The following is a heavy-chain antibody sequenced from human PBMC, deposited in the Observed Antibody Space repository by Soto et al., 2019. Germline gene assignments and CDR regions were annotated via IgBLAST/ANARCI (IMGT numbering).Heavy chain of an antibody. J-gene: IGHJ4*02. CDR1: GFSFSSYA. V-gene: IGHV3-33*01. D-gene: IGHD3-16*02. CDR3: ASGFDYIWGTYRTKEESY. CDR2: IWHDGTNK. Sequence: QAQLVESGGGVVQPGRSLRLSCAASGFSFSSYAMYWVRQAPGKGLEWVATIWHDGTNKYYADSVKGRFTISRDNSKKTVFLQMNSLRDEDTAVYYCASGFDYIWGTYRTKEESYWGQGTLVTVSS.